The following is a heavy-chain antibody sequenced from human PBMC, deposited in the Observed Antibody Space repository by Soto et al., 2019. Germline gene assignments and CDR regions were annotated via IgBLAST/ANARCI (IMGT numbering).Heavy chain of an antibody. CDR1: GFTFSNAW. J-gene: IGHJ4*02. V-gene: IGHV3-15*01. CDR3: TPEPPLAEY. CDR2: IKSKTDGGTT. Sequence: GGSLRLSCAASGFTFSNAWMSWVRQAPGKGLEWVGRIKSKTDGGTTDYAAPVKGRFTISRDDSKNTLYLQMNSLKTEDTDVYYSTPEPPLAEYWGQRNLVTVSS.